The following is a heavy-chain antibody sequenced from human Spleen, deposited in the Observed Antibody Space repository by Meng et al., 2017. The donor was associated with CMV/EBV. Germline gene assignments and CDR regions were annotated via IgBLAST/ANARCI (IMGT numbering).Heavy chain of an antibody. D-gene: IGHD5-12*01. Sequence: WETLSLTCAVHGGSFSNYYWSWLRQAPGKGLEWIGEITHSGMTNYNPSLRGRATMSLATSDNYFSLRLTSVTAADTGVYYCATGGVDPSQCCMDVWGQGTTVTVSS. J-gene: IGHJ6*02. CDR1: GGSFSNYY. CDR2: ITHSGMT. V-gene: IGHV4-34*01. CDR3: ATGGVDPSQCCMDV.